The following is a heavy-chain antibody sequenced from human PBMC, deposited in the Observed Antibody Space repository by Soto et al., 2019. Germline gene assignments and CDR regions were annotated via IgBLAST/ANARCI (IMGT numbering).Heavy chain of an antibody. Sequence: GESLKISCAASGFTFSSYWMSWVRQAPGKGLEWVANIKQDGSEKYYVDSVKGRFTISRDNAKNSLYLQMNSLRAEDTAVYYCARDGHLDIVVVVAAIWGQGTLVTVSS. V-gene: IGHV3-7*01. D-gene: IGHD2-15*01. J-gene: IGHJ4*02. CDR3: ARDGHLDIVVVVAAI. CDR2: IKQDGSEK. CDR1: GFTFSSYW.